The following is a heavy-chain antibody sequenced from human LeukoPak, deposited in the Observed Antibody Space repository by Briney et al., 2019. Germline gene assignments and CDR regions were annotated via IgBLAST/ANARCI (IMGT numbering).Heavy chain of an antibody. V-gene: IGHV1-18*01. CDR3: ASGIQLWLFDY. Sequence: ASVKVSCKASGYTFTSYVFNWVRQAPGQGLEWMGWISAYNGKTNSAQKLQGRVTMTTDTSTSTAYMELRSLRSDDTAVYYCASGIQLWLFDYWGQGTLVTVSS. D-gene: IGHD5-18*01. CDR1: GYTFTSYV. J-gene: IGHJ4*02. CDR2: ISAYNGKT.